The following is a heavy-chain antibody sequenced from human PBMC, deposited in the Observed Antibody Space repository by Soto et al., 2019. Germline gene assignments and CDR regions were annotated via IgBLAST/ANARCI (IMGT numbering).Heavy chain of an antibody. D-gene: IGHD1-1*01. V-gene: IGHV3-74*01. Sequence: GVLRLSCAASGFTFSSYWMHWVRQAPGKGLVWVSRINGDGRTTNYADSVKGQFTISRDNAKNTLYLQMNSLRAEDTAVYYCARGGAGAPTGEDYWGQGTLVTVSS. J-gene: IGHJ4*02. CDR3: ARGGAGAPTGEDY. CDR1: GFTFSSYW. CDR2: INGDGRTT.